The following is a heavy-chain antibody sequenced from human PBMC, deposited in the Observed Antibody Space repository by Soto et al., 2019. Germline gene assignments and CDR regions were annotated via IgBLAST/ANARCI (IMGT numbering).Heavy chain of an antibody. J-gene: IGHJ4*02. D-gene: IGHD3-10*01. CDR2: IHYTGRT. Sequence: SETLSLTCTVSGGFISPYYWSWIRQPPGKGLDWIGYIHYTGRTSYNPSLKSRVTISVDTSQSQFSLKLSSVTAADTAVYYCARLHTEMVPRGVRHQYYFDYWGQGSLVTVSS. CDR1: GGFISPYY. CDR3: ARLHTEMVPRGVRHQYYFDY. V-gene: IGHV4-59*01.